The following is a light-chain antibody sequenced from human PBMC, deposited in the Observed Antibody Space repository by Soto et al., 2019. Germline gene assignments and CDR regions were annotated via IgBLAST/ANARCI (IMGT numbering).Light chain of an antibody. CDR2: GSS. Sequence: DIQITQNPSSVYAPGGERVTVTCRASLNIITWLTWYQQTPGKAPHLLIYGSSTLQLGVPSRSSGSGSGTEFTLTVSRQLPEDFAIYFCQQGHSVAFTFGLGT. CDR3: QQGHSVAFT. J-gene: IGKJ3*01. CDR1: LNIITW. V-gene: IGKV1-12*01.